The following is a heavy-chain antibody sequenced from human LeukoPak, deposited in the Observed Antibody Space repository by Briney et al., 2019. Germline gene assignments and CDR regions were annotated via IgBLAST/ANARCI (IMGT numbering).Heavy chain of an antibody. CDR2: ISRTGNYI. D-gene: IGHD1-14*01. CDR3: AKVSGGGLYYDGMDV. Sequence: PGESLRLSCVASGFSFSDYTMNWVRQAPGKGLEWVSSISRTGNYIYYADSPKGRFTISRDNAKNSLYLQMNSLRAEDTAVYYCAKVSGGGLYYDGMDVWGQGTTVTVSS. J-gene: IGHJ6*02. CDR1: GFSFSDYT. V-gene: IGHV3-21*01.